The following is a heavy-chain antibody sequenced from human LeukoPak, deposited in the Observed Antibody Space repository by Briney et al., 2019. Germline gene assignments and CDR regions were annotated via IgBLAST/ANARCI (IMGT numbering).Heavy chain of an antibody. J-gene: IGHJ3*02. CDR3: ARDSSRRYGDYRASDAFDI. CDR1: GFSFTGYF. CDR2: IDPNSGGT. Sequence: ASVKVSCKASGFSFTGYFMHWVRQAPGQGPEWMGRIDPNSGGTNYALKFQGRVTMTRDTPITTAYMDLSRLRSDDTAVYYCARDSSRRYGDYRASDAFDIWGQGTMVTVSS. D-gene: IGHD4-17*01. V-gene: IGHV1-2*06.